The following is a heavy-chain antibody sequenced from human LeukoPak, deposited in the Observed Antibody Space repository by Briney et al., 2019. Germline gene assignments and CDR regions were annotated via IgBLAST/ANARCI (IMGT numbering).Heavy chain of an antibody. V-gene: IGHV1-46*01. D-gene: IGHD4-23*01. Sequence: GASVKVSCKASGYTFTSYDINWVRQAPGQGLEWMGIINPSGGSTSYAQKFQGRVTMTRDTSTSTVYMELSSLRSEDTAVYYCARDLGGDYVGWGQGTLVTVSS. CDR1: GYTFTSYD. J-gene: IGHJ4*02. CDR3: ARDLGGDYVG. CDR2: INPSGGST.